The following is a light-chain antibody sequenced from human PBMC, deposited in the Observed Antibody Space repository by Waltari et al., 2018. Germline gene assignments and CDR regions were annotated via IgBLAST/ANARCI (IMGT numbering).Light chain of an antibody. CDR1: SSDVGSHNL. CDR3: CSYAGSNTFNVV. J-gene: IGLJ2*01. Sequence: QSALTQPASVSGSPGQSITISCTGTSSDVGSHNLVSWYQHHPGKAPKFVIYEGSKRPSLFSIRFPCSKSGTTPSPTISGLQAEDEGDYYCCSYAGSNTFNVVFGGGTKLTVL. CDR2: EGS. V-gene: IGLV2-23*03.